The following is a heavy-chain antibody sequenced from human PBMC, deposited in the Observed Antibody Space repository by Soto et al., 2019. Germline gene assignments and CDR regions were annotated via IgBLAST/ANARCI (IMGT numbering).Heavy chain of an antibody. J-gene: IGHJ4*02. CDR2: ISGSGGST. Sequence: EVQLLESGGGLVQPGGSLRLSCAASGFTFSSYAMRWVRQAPGKGLEWVSAISGSGGSTYYADTVKGRFTISRYISTNTLYRQMKRLRAEDTAVYYFANELPYCGGDGSPGGDSLAQGTLVTVSS. CDR1: GFTFSSYA. V-gene: IGHV3-23*01. D-gene: IGHD2-21*02. CDR3: ANELPYCGGDGSPGGDS.